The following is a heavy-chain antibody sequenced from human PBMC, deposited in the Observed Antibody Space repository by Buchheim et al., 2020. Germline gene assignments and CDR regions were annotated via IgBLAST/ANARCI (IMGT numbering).Heavy chain of an antibody. CDR3: AKGLDWNAEYYYYYGMDV. D-gene: IGHD1-1*01. J-gene: IGHJ6*02. V-gene: IGHV3-33*06. CDR2: IWFDGSHK. CDR1: GFTFSSYA. Sequence: VQLVESGGGVVQPGRSLRLSCAASGFTFSSYAMHWVRQAPGKGLEWVAFIWFDGSHKYYGDSVKGRFTISRDNSKNTLYLQMNSLRAEDTAVYYCAKGLDWNAEYYYYYGMDVWGQGTT.